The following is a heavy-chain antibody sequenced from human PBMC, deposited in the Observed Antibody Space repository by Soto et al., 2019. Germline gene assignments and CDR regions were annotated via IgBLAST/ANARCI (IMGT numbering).Heavy chain of an antibody. CDR3: AKGKANSVFGVDTLFGY. CDR2: ISGSGGNT. Sequence: PGGSLRLSCAASGFTFSNHAMSWVRQAPGKGLEWVSLISGSGGNTNYADSVRGRFTISRDNSKKTVYLHMNSLRADDTAVYYCAKGKANSVFGVDTLFGYWGQGTLVTVSS. V-gene: IGHV3-23*01. CDR1: GFTFSNHA. D-gene: IGHD3-3*01. J-gene: IGHJ4*02.